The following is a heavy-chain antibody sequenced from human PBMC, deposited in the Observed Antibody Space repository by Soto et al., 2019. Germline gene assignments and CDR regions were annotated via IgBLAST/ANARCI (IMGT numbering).Heavy chain of an antibody. D-gene: IGHD5-18*01. J-gene: IGHJ6*02. CDR1: GGSISSYY. CDR2: IYYSGST. CDR3: ARASHSAENTAMDKPQHYYSGMDF. V-gene: IGHV4-59*01. Sequence: SETLSLTCTVSGGSISSYYWSRIRQPPGKGLEWIGYIYYSGSTNYNPSLKSRVTISVDTSKNQFSLKLSSVTAADTAVYYCARASHSAENTAMDKPQHYYSGMDFCGQGTSVTGFS.